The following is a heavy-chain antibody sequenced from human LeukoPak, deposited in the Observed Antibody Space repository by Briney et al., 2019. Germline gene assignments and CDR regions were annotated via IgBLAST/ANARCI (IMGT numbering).Heavy chain of an antibody. CDR3: ARAPSLYYFGSGSYYPYYFDY. CDR2: IYHSGST. J-gene: IGHJ4*02. Sequence: SETLSLTCTVSGYPISSGYNWGWIRQPPGKGLEWIGSIYHSGSTYYNPSLKSRVTISVDTSKNQFSLKLSSVTAADTAVYYCARAPSLYYFGSGSYYPYYFDYWGQGTLVTVSS. D-gene: IGHD3-10*01. V-gene: IGHV4-38-2*02. CDR1: GYPISSGYN.